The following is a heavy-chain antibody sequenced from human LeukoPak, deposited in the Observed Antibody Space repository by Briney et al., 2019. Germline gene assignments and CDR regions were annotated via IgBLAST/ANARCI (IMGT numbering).Heavy chain of an antibody. D-gene: IGHD6-6*01. CDR2: ISGSGGST. CDR1: GFTFSSYA. Sequence: GGSLRLSCAASGFTFSSYAMSWVRQAPGKGLEWVSAISGSGGSTYYADSVKGRFTISRDNSKNTLYLQMNSLRAEDTAVYYCAKDIAARCLLYNWFDPWGQGTLVTVSS. J-gene: IGHJ5*02. V-gene: IGHV3-23*01. CDR3: AKDIAARCLLYNWFDP.